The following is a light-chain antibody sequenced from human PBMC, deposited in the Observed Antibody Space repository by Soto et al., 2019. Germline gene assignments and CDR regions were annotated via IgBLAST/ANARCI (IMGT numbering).Light chain of an antibody. CDR1: RSNIGSNT. CDR3: AAWDDSLNGLYV. J-gene: IGLJ1*01. CDR2: SNN. V-gene: IGLV1-44*01. Sequence: VLTQPPSASGTPGQRVTISCSGSRSNIGSNTVNWYQQLPGTAPKLLIYSNNQRPSGVPDRFSGSKSGTSASLAISGLQSEDEADYYCAAWDDSLNGLYVFGTGTKLTVL.